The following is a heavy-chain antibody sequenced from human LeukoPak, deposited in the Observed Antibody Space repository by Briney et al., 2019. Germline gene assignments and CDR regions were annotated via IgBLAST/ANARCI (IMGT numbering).Heavy chain of an antibody. CDR1: GGSFSGYY. CDR3: ARDRENDPYAFDI. CDR2: INHSGST. V-gene: IGHV4-34*01. Sequence: SETLSLTCAVYGGSFSGYYWSWIRQPPGKGLEWIGEINHSGSTNCNPSLKSRVTISVDTSKNQFSLKLSSVTAADTAVYYCARDRENDPYAFDIWGQGTMVTVSS. D-gene: IGHD3-16*01. J-gene: IGHJ3*02.